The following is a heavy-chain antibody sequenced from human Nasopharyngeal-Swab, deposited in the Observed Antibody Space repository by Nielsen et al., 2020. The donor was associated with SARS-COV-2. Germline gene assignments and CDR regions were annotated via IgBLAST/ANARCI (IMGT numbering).Heavy chain of an antibody. CDR1: GFTFSNYA. V-gene: IGHV3-23*01. Sequence: GESLKISCAASGFTFSNYAMSWVRQAPGKGLEWVSTVSASGDNTFYADSVRGRFAISRDNSKDTLYLQINSLRADDTAVYYCAKVGSIPPRPGDALTNWFDPWGQGALVTVSS. CDR3: AKVGSIPPRPGDALTNWFDP. CDR2: VSASGDNT. J-gene: IGHJ5*02. D-gene: IGHD6-6*01.